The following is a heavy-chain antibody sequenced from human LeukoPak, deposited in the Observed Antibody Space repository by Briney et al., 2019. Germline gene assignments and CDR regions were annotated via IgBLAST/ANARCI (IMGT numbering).Heavy chain of an antibody. V-gene: IGHV4-39*01. J-gene: IGHJ4*02. D-gene: IGHD3-9*01. CDR1: GGSISSSSYY. CDR3: ARSRPSYYDILTGYYDFDY. CDR2: IYYSGST. Sequence: SETLSLTCTVSGGSISSSSYYWGWIRQPPGKGLEWIGSIYYSGSTYYNPSLKSRVTISVDTSKNQFSLKLSSVTAADTAVYYCARSRPSYYDILTGYYDFDYWGQGTQVTVSS.